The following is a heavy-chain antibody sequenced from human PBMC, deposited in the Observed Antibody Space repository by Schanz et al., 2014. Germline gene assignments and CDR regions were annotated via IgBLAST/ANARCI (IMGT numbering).Heavy chain of an antibody. CDR3: ARVEGSSGSASSYRALNV. CDR1: EFTFNTYC. J-gene: IGHJ3*01. D-gene: IGHD3-10*01. V-gene: IGHV3-7*01. CDR2: INQDGYDN. Sequence: DVQLVESGGGLVQPGGSLRLSCAASEFTFNTYCMSWVRQAPGKGLEWVASINQDGYDNQYVDSVEGRFTISRDNAKKSLYLKMNTLRAEDTAIYYCARVEGSSGSASSYRALNVWGQGTTVTVSS.